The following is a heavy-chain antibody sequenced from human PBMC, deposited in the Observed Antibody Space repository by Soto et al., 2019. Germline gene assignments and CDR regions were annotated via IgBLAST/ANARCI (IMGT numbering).Heavy chain of an antibody. CDR1: GFTFSSCA. J-gene: IGHJ4*02. D-gene: IGHD2-15*01. CDR2: ISGSGDHT. CDR3: TRDPTYCSDTCLNYFDY. V-gene: IGHV3-23*01. Sequence: HPGGSLRLSCAASGFTFSSCAMSWVRQAPGKGLEWVSTISGSGDHTFYAASVKGRFTISRDSSMNTLYLQMNSLRAEDTAVYYCTRDPTYCSDTCLNYFDYWCQGALVTVSS.